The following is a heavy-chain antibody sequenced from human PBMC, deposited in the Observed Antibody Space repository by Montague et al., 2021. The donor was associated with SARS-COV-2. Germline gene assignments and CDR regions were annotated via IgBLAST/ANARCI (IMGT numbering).Heavy chain of an antibody. CDR1: GGSIRNYF. V-gene: IGHV4-59*08. CDR2: VHDSGST. J-gene: IGHJ3*02. CDR3: ARHDNRGGGFDI. Sequence: SETLSLTCSVSGGSIRNYFWSWIRQPPGKGLEWIGYVHDSGSTIYNPSLSSRVTIPVDTSKNQFSLKMSSVAAADTAVYYCARHDNRGGGFDIWGQGTKVIVSS. D-gene: IGHD1-14*01.